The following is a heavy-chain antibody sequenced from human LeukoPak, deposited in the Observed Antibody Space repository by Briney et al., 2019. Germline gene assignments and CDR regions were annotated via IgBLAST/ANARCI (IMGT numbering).Heavy chain of an antibody. CDR2: IRSKAYGGTT. CDR3: SNSYCGGDCYSGGYFDY. J-gene: IGHJ4*02. CDR1: GFTFGDYG. V-gene: IGHV3-49*04. Sequence: GGSLRLSCTRSGFTFGDYGMSWVRQAPGKGLEWVGFIRSKAYGGTTEYAASVKGRFTISRDDSKSIAYLQMNSLKTEDTAVYYCSNSYCGGDCYSGGYFDYWGQGTLVTVSS. D-gene: IGHD2-21*02.